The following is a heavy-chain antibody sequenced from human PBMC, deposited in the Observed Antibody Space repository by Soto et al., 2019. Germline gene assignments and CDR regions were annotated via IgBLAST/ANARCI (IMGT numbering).Heavy chain of an antibody. CDR3: ARAFPYCSGGSCYSGYYYYYMDV. CDR2: IYYSGST. Sequence: SETLSLTCTVSGGSISSYYWSWIRQPPGKGLEWIGYIYYSGSTNYNPSLKSRVTISVDTSKNQFSLKLSSVTAADTAVYYCARAFPYCSGGSCYSGYYYYYMDVWGKGTXVTVSS. J-gene: IGHJ6*03. D-gene: IGHD2-15*01. V-gene: IGHV4-59*12. CDR1: GGSISSYY.